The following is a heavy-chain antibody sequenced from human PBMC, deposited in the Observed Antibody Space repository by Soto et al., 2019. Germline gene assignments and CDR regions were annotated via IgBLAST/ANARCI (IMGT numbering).Heavy chain of an antibody. CDR1: GFTFSTYG. V-gene: IGHV3-23*01. CDR3: AKDITFDSSAYNY. D-gene: IGHD3-22*01. Sequence: EVQLLESGGGLVQPGGSLRLSCTASGFTFSTYGMSWVRQAPGKGLEWVSSLSGDGTTTYYIDSVKGRFTISRNNSRNTLSLQMNSLITEDTAVYYCAKDITFDSSAYNYWGQGIRVSVSS. J-gene: IGHJ4*02. CDR2: LSGDGTTT.